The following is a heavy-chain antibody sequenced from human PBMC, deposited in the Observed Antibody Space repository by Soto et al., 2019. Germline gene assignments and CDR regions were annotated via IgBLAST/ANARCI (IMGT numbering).Heavy chain of an antibody. V-gene: IGHV3-30-3*01. CDR2: ISYDGSNK. J-gene: IGHJ4*02. CDR3: ARDSERGFDY. Sequence: QVQLVEPGGGVVQPGRSLRLSCAASGFTFSSYAMHWVRQAPGKGLEWVAVISYDGSNKYYADSVKGRFTISRDNSKNTLYLQMNSLRAEDTAVYYCARDSERGFDYWGQGTLVTVSS. CDR1: GFTFSSYA. D-gene: IGHD3-10*01.